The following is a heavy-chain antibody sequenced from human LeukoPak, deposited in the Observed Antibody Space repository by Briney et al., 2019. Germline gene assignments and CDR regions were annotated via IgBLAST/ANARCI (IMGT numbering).Heavy chain of an antibody. Sequence: PGGSLRLSCAASGFTVSSNYMSRVRQAPGKGLEWVSVIYSGGSTYYADSVKGRFTISRHNSKNTLYLQMNSLRAEDTAVYYCAREGYGGNYYYGMDVWGQGTTVTVSS. CDR3: AREGYGGNYYYGMDV. V-gene: IGHV3-53*04. J-gene: IGHJ6*02. D-gene: IGHD4-23*01. CDR1: GFTVSSNY. CDR2: IYSGGST.